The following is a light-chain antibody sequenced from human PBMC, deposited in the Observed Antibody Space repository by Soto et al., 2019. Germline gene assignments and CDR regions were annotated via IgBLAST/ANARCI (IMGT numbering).Light chain of an antibody. J-gene: IGKJ1*01. Sequence: DIEMTQSPSTLSASVGVRVTITCRASQTIRRWLAWYQQRPGKAPKVLIYDASTLESGVPARFSGSGSETQFSLTISSLQPEDSATYYCQHYNSDPWTFGQGTKVEIK. V-gene: IGKV1-5*01. CDR1: QTIRRW. CDR3: QHYNSDPWT. CDR2: DAS.